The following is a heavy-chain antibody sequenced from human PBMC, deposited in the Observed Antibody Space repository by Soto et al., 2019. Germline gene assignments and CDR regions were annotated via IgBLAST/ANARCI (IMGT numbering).Heavy chain of an antibody. Sequence: QVQLVESGGGVVQPGRSLRLSCAASGFTFSSYGMHWVRQAPGKGLEWVAVISYDGSNKYYADSVKGRFTISRDNSKNTLYLQMNRLRAEDTGVYYCARFYDSSGYYPDPIDYWGQGTLVTV. V-gene: IGHV3-30*03. J-gene: IGHJ4*02. CDR1: GFTFSSYG. CDR2: ISYDGSNK. D-gene: IGHD3-22*01. CDR3: ARFYDSSGYYPDPIDY.